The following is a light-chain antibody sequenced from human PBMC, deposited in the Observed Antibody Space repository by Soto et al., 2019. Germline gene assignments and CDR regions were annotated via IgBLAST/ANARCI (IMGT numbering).Light chain of an antibody. V-gene: IGKV1-5*01. CDR2: DAS. CDR3: QQYNSYSRT. J-gene: IGKJ1*01. Sequence: DIQMTQSPCTLSASLGGRVTITGGASQSISSWLAWYQQKPGKAPKLLIYDASSLESGVPSRFSGSGSGTEFTLTISSPQPDDFATYYCQQYNSYSRTFGQGTKVDI. CDR1: QSISSW.